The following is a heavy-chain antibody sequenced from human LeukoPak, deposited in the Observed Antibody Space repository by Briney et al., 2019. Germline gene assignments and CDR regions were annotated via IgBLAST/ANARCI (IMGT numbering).Heavy chain of an antibody. CDR2: IYYSGST. Sequence: KPSETLSLTCTVSGGSISSYYWSWIRQPPGKGLEWIGYIYYSGSTNYNPSLKSRVTISVDTSKNQFSLKLSSVTAADTAVYYCARASSEQWLAFPVHEDVWGQGTTVTVSS. CDR1: GGSISSYY. J-gene: IGHJ6*02. CDR3: ARASSEQWLAFPVHEDV. D-gene: IGHD6-19*01. V-gene: IGHV4-59*01.